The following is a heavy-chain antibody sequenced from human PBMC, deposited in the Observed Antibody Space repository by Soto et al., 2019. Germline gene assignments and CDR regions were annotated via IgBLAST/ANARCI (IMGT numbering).Heavy chain of an antibody. CDR2: IHHSGST. CDR3: ARERFLNYYGMDV. V-gene: IGHV4-4*02. D-gene: IGHD3-10*01. Sequence: SETLSLTCDVSGASISSGGYSWSWVRQPPGKGLEWIGEIHHSGSTNYNPSLKSRVTISVDKSKNQFSLKLSSVTAADTAVYYCARERFLNYYGMDVWGQGTTVTVSS. J-gene: IGHJ6*02. CDR1: GASISSGGYS.